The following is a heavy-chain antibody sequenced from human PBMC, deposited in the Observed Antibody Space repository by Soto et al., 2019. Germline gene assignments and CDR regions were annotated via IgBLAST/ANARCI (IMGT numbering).Heavy chain of an antibody. J-gene: IGHJ3*02. V-gene: IGHV4-4*02. CDR1: GGSISSSNW. Sequence: QVQLQESGPGLVKPSGTLSLTCAVSGGSISSSNWWSWVRQPPGKGLEWIGEIYHSGSTNYNPSLQIRVTISVDKSKNQFSLKLSSVTAADTAVYYCARYSSGGGNDDAFDIWGQGTMVTVSS. CDR2: IYHSGST. D-gene: IGHD6-19*01. CDR3: ARYSSGGGNDDAFDI.